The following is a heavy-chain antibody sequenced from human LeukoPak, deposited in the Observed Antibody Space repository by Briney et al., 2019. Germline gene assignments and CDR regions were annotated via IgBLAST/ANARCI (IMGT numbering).Heavy chain of an antibody. V-gene: IGHV3-74*01. J-gene: IGHJ6*02. CDR2: INGDGSSS. CDR3: TRNPGMDV. CDR1: GITLSSYD. Sequence: GGSLRLSCAASGITLSSYDMNWVRQAPGKGLVWVSRINGDGSSSTYADSVKGRFTISRDNAKNTLYLQMNSLRTEDTAVYYCTRNPGMDVWGQGTTVTVSS.